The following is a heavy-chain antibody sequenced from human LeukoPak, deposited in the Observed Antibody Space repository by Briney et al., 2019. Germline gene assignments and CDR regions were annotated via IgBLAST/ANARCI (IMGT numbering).Heavy chain of an antibody. J-gene: IGHJ4*02. Sequence: GASVRVSCKASGYTFSSYGISWVRQAPGQGLEWMGWISTDNGKTNYAQKFQGRVTMTTDTSTSTAYMELRSLRSDDTAVYYCARGGSSSDPVDYWGQGTLVTVSS. CDR2: ISTDNGKT. CDR1: GYTFSSYG. D-gene: IGHD6-13*01. CDR3: ARGGSSSDPVDY. V-gene: IGHV1-18*01.